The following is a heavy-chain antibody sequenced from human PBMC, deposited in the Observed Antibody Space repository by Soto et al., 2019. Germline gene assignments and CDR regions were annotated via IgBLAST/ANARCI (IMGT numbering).Heavy chain of an antibody. CDR1: GGSISSYY. CDR2: IYYSGST. CDR3: AREGPLGYCSGGSCYPRWAFDI. V-gene: IGHV4-59*12. J-gene: IGHJ3*02. D-gene: IGHD2-15*01. Sequence: SETLSLTCTVSGGSISSYYWSWIRQPPGKGLEWIGYIYYSGSTNYNPSLKSRVTISVDTSKNQFSLKLSSVTAADTAVYYCAREGPLGYCSGGSCYPRWAFDIWGQGTMVTVSS.